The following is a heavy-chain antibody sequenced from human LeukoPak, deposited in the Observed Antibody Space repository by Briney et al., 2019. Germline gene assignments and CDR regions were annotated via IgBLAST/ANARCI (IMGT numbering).Heavy chain of an antibody. V-gene: IGHV1-18*01. Sequence: SVKVSCTASGYTFIRYGISWVRQAPGQGLEWMGWISAHNGNTNYAQKLQGRVTMTTDTSTSTAYMELRSLRSDDTAIYYCARKSYVWGSYRPDDALDIWGQGTMVTVSS. CDR3: ARKSYVWGSYRPDDALDI. CDR1: GYTFIRYG. CDR2: ISAHNGNT. D-gene: IGHD3-16*02. J-gene: IGHJ3*02.